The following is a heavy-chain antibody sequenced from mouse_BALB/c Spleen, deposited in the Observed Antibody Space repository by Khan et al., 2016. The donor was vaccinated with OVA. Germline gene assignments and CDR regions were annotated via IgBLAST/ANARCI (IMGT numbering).Heavy chain of an antibody. Sequence: EVKLLESGPGLVKPSQSLSLTCSVTGYSITSGYRWNWIRQFPGNKLEWMGYISYDGSNNYNPSLKNRISITRDTSKNQFFLKLNSVTTEDTATYYCARGGAVVPYWYFDVWGAGTTVTVSS. CDR1: GYSITSGYR. V-gene: IGHV3-6*02. D-gene: IGHD1-1*01. CDR2: ISYDGSN. CDR3: ARGGAVVPYWYFDV. J-gene: IGHJ1*01.